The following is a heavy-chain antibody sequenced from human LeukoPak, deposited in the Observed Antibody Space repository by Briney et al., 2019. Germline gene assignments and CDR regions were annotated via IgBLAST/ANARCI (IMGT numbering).Heavy chain of an antibody. V-gene: IGHV4-61*01. CDR1: SGSISTSNYY. J-gene: IGHJ3*02. CDR2: IYYSGST. CDR3: ARLPEGPTFHDAFDI. D-gene: IGHD2-2*01. Sequence: SETLSLTCTVSSGSISTSNYYWSWIRQPPGKGLEWIGYIYYSGSTNYNPSLKSRVTISVDTSKNQFSLKLSSVTAADTAVYYCARLPEGPTFHDAFDIWGQGTMVTVSS.